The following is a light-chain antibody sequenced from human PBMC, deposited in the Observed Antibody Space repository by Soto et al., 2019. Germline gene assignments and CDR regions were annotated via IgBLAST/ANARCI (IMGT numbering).Light chain of an antibody. J-gene: IGKJ5*01. CDR2: DAS. V-gene: IGKV1-33*01. CDR1: QDINNC. Sequence: DIQMTQSPSSLSASVGDRVTITCQASQDINNCLNWYQQKPGKAPKLLIYDASNLETGVPSRFSGSGSGTDFTFTISSLQPEDIATYYCQHYDHLPITFGQGTRLEIK. CDR3: QHYDHLPIT.